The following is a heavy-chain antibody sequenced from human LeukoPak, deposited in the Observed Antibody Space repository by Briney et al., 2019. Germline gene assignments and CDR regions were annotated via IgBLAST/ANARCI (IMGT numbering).Heavy chain of an antibody. V-gene: IGHV3-21*01. Sequence: GGSLRLSCAASGFTLSSYSMNWARQAPGKGLEWVSSISSSSSYIYYADSVKGRFTISRDNAKNSLYLQMNSLRAEDTAVYYCAKDPHDYGSGTYSPYWGQGTQVTASS. CDR2: ISSSSSYI. D-gene: IGHD3-10*01. CDR3: AKDPHDYGSGTYSPY. CDR1: GFTLSSYS. J-gene: IGHJ4*02.